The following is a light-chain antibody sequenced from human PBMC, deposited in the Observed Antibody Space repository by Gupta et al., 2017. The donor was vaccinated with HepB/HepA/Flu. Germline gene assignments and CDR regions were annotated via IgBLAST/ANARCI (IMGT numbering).Light chain of an antibody. CDR3: QQYNNWPLT. J-gene: IGKJ4*01. Sequence: VMTQSPVTLSVSPGETATLYCRASQSISAHFAWYQQRPGQAPRLLVYGISTRASGIPARFSGSGSGAEFTLSISNLQSEDSALYFCQQYNNWPLTFGGGTQVEVK. CDR1: QSISAH. V-gene: IGKV3-15*01. CDR2: GIS.